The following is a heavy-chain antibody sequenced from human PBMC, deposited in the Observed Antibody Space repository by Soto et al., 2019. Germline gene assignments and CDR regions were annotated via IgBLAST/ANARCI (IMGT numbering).Heavy chain of an antibody. D-gene: IGHD4-17*01. CDR3: ARGPPLTN. Sequence: SETLSLTCAVYGGSFSGYYWSWIRQPPGEWLEWIGEINHSGSTNYNPSLKSRVTISVDTSKNQFSLKLSSVTAPDTAVYYCARGPPLTNLGPGXLVTVSS. J-gene: IGHJ4*02. V-gene: IGHV4-34*01. CDR2: INHSGST. CDR1: GGSFSGYY.